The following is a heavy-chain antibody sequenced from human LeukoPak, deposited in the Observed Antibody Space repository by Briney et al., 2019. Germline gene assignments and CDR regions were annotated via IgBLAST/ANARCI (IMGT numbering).Heavy chain of an antibody. CDR1: GGSITSSIYY. V-gene: IGHV4-39*01. CDR2: IYYSGST. J-gene: IGHJ4*02. Sequence: SETLSLTCTVSGGSITSSIYYWGWIRQRPGKGLEWIGSIYYSGSTYYNPSLRSRVTISVDTSKNQFSLKLSSVTAAETAVYYCARRTSPGDFDYWGQGTLVTVSS. CDR3: ARRTSPGDFDY. D-gene: IGHD1-1*01.